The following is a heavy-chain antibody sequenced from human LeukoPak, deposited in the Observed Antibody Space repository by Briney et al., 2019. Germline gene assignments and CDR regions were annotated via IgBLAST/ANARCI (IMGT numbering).Heavy chain of an antibody. CDR1: GFTFSSYA. CDR3: ATDQGFIYYFDY. J-gene: IGHJ4*02. CDR2: IKRKSDGGTP. Sequence: GGSLRLSCAASGFTFSSYAMSWVRQAPGKGLEWVGRIKRKSDGGTPDYAAPVEGRFTISKDDSKNILYLQMNSLKTEDTAVYYCATDQGFIYYFDYWGQGTLVTVSS. D-gene: IGHD3-10*01. V-gene: IGHV3-15*01.